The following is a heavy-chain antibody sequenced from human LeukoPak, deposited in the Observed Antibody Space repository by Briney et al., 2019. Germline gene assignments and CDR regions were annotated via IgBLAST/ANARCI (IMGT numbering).Heavy chain of an antibody. V-gene: IGHV1-46*01. CDR2: INPSGGST. CDR1: GYTFTSYY. Sequence: ASVKVSCKASGYTFTSYYMHWVRQAPGQGLEWMGIINPSGGSTSYAQKFQGRVTMTRDMSTSTVYMELSSLRFEDTAVYYCARLNCGGDCYSDRGTFDIWGQGTMVTVSS. CDR3: ARLNCGGDCYSDRGTFDI. J-gene: IGHJ3*02. D-gene: IGHD2-21*02.